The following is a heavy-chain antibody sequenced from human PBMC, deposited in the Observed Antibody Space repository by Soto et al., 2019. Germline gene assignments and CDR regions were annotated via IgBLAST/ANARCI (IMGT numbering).Heavy chain of an antibody. D-gene: IGHD4-17*01. CDR1: GFTADDYA. V-gene: IGHV3-9*02. CDR2: ISSHSATI. J-gene: IGHJ4*02. CDR3: AKDMKWGGMTTIHYFDS. Sequence: EVQLVESGGGLVQPGRSLRLSCVASGFTADDYAMHWVRQAPGKGLEWVSGISSHSATIDYADSVKGRFTISRDNVKNSLFLQMNSLRPDDTALYYCAKDMKWGGMTTIHYFDSWGQGTLVTVSS.